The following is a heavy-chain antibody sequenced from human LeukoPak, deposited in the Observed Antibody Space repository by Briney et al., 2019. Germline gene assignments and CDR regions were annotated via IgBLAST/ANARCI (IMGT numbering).Heavy chain of an antibody. CDR2: ISSSSSYI. Sequence: GGSLRLSCAASGFTFSTYSIIWVRQAPGKGLEWVSSISSSSSYIYYADSVKGRFTISRDDAKKSLYLQMNSLRAEDTAVYFCARFAEVYYYVDVWGTGTTVIVSS. J-gene: IGHJ6*03. CDR3: ARFAEVYYYVDV. D-gene: IGHD2-21*01. CDR1: GFTFSTYS. V-gene: IGHV3-21*01.